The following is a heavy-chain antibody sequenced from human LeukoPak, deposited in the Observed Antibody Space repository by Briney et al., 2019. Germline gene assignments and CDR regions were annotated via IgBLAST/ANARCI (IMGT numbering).Heavy chain of an antibody. CDR3: ARAVPSYMDV. D-gene: IGHD2-2*01. Sequence: GGSLRLSCAASGFTFSSYSMNWVRQAPGKGLEWVSYISSSSSTIYYADSVKGRFTISRDNAKNSLYLQMNSLRAEDTAVYYCARAVPSYMDVWGKGTTVTVSS. CDR1: GFTFSSYS. CDR2: ISSSSSTI. V-gene: IGHV3-48*01. J-gene: IGHJ6*03.